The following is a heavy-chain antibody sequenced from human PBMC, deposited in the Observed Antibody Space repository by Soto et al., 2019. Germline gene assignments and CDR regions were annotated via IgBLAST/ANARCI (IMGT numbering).Heavy chain of an antibody. CDR1: GDSVSSNSAA. CDR3: AGTTSLQWYYMDV. Sequence: QVQLQQSGPGLVRPSQTLSLTCAISGDSVSSNSAAWNWIRQSPSRGLEWLGRTYYRSRWYNDYSVSVKSPITVNPDTSQSQFSLPLNSLTPEDTAVYYCAGTTSLQWYYMDVWDKGTTVTVSS. CDR2: TYYRSRWYN. V-gene: IGHV6-1*01. J-gene: IGHJ6*03. D-gene: IGHD1-7*01.